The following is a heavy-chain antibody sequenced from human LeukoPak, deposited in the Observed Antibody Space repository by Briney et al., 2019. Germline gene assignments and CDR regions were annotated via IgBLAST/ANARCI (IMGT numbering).Heavy chain of an antibody. Sequence: GESLKISCKSSGYYFTTKWIGWVRQIPGKGRGWMGIIYPSDSDTRYSPSFQGQVTISADKPISTAYLQWSSLRASDTAMYYCARLYGKEFDYWGQGTLVTVSS. V-gene: IGHV5-51*01. J-gene: IGHJ4*02. CDR3: ARLYGKEFDY. D-gene: IGHD4-17*01. CDR2: IYPSDSDT. CDR1: GYYFTTKW.